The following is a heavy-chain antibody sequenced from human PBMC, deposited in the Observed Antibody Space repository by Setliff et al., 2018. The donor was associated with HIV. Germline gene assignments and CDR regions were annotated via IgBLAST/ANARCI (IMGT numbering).Heavy chain of an antibody. J-gene: IGHJ4*02. Sequence: LSLTCTVSDASISSHYWSWIRQPPGKGLEWIAYIYYSGSTSYNPSLKSRVTVSIDTSKNQFSLKLNSVTAADTAVYYCTRAGYNSRPYYFDYWVQGTLVTVSS. CDR2: IYYSGST. CDR1: DASISSHY. V-gene: IGHV4-59*11. CDR3: TRAGYNSRPYYFDY. D-gene: IGHD6-13*01.